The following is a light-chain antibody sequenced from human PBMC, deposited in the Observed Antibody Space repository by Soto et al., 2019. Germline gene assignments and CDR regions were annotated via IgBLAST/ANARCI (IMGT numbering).Light chain of an antibody. Sequence: EIVLTQSPATLSLSPGERATLSCRASQSVSSYLAGYQQKPGQAPRLLINDASNSATGIPARFSGSGSGTDFTLTISSLETEDFAVYYCQQRSNWPRLTFGQGTRLEIK. CDR1: QSVSSY. V-gene: IGKV3-11*01. J-gene: IGKJ5*01. CDR3: QQRSNWPRLT. CDR2: DAS.